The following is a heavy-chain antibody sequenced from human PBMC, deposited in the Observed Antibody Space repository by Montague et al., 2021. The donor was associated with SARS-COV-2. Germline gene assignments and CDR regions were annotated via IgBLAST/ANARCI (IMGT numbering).Heavy chain of an antibody. CDR3: ARKMDSSFDV. V-gene: IGHV6-1*01. CDR2: TYYRSKWYN. CDR1: GASLSSYSLS. J-gene: IGHJ3*01. D-gene: IGHD2-2*03. Sequence: VSPGASLSSYSLSWHWIRLSPSRGLEWLASTYYRSKWYNDSAPSVSGRATVKPDTSRNQFSLHLDSVTPEDTALYFCARKMDSSFDVWGKGTMVIVSS.